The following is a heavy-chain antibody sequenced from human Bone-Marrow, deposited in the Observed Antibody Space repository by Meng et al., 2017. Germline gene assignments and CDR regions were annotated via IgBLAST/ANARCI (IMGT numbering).Heavy chain of an antibody. V-gene: IGHV3-38-3*01. D-gene: IGHD6-19*01. Sequence: GESLKISCAASGFTVSSNEMSWVRQAPGKGLEWVSSISGGSTYYADSRKGRFTISRDNSKNTLHLQMNSLRAEDTAVYYCTRASIAVADKGDYWGQGTLVTVSS. CDR2: ISGGST. CDR3: TRASIAVADKGDY. J-gene: IGHJ4*02. CDR1: GFTVSSNE.